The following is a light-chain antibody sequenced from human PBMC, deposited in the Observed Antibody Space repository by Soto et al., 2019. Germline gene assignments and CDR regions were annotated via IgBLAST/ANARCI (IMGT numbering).Light chain of an antibody. CDR3: HQYTTYPYT. CDR1: QGVTNC. CDR2: DAS. V-gene: IGKV1-5*01. J-gene: IGKJ2*01. Sequence: DIQMTQSPSTLSASVGDRATISCRASQGVTNCLAWYQQKPGKAPNLLIYDASRLESGIPSRFSGSGSGTEFTLTISSLHPDEFATYYCHQYTTYPYTFGQGTKLEIK.